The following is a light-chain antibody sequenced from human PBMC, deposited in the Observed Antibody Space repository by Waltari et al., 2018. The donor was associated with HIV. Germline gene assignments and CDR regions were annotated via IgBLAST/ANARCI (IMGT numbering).Light chain of an antibody. V-gene: IGLV1-44*01. J-gene: IGLJ3*02. CDR1: SSNIGSNT. CDR3: AAWDDSLNGHWV. CDR2: SNN. Sequence: PGQRVTISCSGSSSNIGSNTVNWYQQLPGTAPKLLIYSNNQRPSGVPDRFSGSKSGTSASLAISGLQSEDEADYYCAAWDDSLNGHWVFGGGTKLTVL.